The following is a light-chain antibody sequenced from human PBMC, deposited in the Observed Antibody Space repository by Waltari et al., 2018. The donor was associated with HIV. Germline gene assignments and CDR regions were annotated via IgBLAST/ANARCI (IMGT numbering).Light chain of an antibody. CDR1: NIGSKS. J-gene: IGLJ1*01. Sequence: VLTQPPSVSVAPGQTASITCGGNNIGSKSVHWYQQKPGQAPVLVIYDDSDRPSGIPERFSGSNSGNTATLTIRGVEAGDEADYYCQVWDNNNDHYVFGSGTKVTVL. CDR2: DDS. CDR3: QVWDNNNDHYV. V-gene: IGLV3-21*02.